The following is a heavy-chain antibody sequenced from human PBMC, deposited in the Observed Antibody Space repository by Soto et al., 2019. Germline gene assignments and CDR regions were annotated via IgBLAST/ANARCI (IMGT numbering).Heavy chain of an antibody. CDR2: ISYDGSNK. V-gene: IGHV3-30*18. CDR1: GFTFSSYG. D-gene: IGHD4-17*01. Sequence: PVGSLRLSCAASGFTFSSYGMHWVRQAPGKGLEWVAVISYDGSNKYYADSVKGRFTISRDNSKNTLYLQMNSLRAEDTAVYYCAKGQIPYGTTVPFDYWGQGTLVTVSS. J-gene: IGHJ4*02. CDR3: AKGQIPYGTTVPFDY.